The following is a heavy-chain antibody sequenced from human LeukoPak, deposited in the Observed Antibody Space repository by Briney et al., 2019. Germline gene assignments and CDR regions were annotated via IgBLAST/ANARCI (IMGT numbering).Heavy chain of an antibody. CDR1: GFTFDDYA. V-gene: IGHV3-9*01. Sequence: GGSLRLSCAASGFTFDDYAMHWVRQAPGKGLEWVSGISWNSGSIGYADSVKGRFTISRDNAKNSLYLQMNSLRAEDTALYYCAKDMITFGGAYYGMDVWGQGTTVTVSS. CDR3: AKDMITFGGAYYGMDV. D-gene: IGHD3-16*01. J-gene: IGHJ6*02. CDR2: ISWNSGSI.